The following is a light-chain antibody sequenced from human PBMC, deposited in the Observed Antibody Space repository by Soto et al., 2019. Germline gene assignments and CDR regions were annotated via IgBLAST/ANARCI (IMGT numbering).Light chain of an antibody. CDR2: TTS. Sequence: DIPMTQSPSSLSASVGDRVTITCPATQTIAMYVNWVQQKPGKAPKTLIYTTSSLQSGVPPRFSGSGSETDFTLTISRLQPGDSATYYGQQSFTTPYTFGQGTKLEIK. CDR1: QTIAMY. J-gene: IGKJ2*01. V-gene: IGKV1-39*01. CDR3: QQSFTTPYT.